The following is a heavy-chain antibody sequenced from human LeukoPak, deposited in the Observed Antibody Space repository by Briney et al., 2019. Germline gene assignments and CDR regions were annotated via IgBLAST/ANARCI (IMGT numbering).Heavy chain of an antibody. D-gene: IGHD4-17*01. J-gene: IGHJ4*02. Sequence: GASVKVSCKASGYTFTGHYMHWVRQAPGQGLEWMGWINPSSGGTNYAQKFQGRVTMTRDTSISTAYMELSRLRSDDTAVYYCARDSYYGDSRSLHFDYWGQGALVTVSS. CDR1: GYTFTGHY. CDR2: INPSSGGT. CDR3: ARDSYYGDSRSLHFDY. V-gene: IGHV1-2*02.